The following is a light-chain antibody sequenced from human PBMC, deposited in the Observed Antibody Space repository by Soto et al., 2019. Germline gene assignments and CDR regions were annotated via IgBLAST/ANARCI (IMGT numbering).Light chain of an antibody. Sequence: QSVLAQPASVSGSPGQSITISCTGTSSDVGGYNYVSWYQQHPGKAPKLMIYEVSNRPSGVSNRFFGSKSGNTASLTVSGLQAEDEADYYCVSFAGGTYVFGTGTKVTV. J-gene: IGLJ1*01. CDR2: EVS. CDR1: SSDVGGYNY. CDR3: VSFAGGTYV. V-gene: IGLV2-14*01.